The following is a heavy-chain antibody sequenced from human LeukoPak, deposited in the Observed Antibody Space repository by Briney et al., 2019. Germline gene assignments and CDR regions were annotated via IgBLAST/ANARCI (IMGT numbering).Heavy chain of an antibody. V-gene: IGHV5-51*01. CDR2: IYPGDSDT. CDR3: ARLIGYSYGLGPFDY. J-gene: IGHJ4*02. CDR1: GYSFTSYW. Sequence: GESLKISCKGSGYSFTSYWIGWVRQMPEKALEWMGIIYPGDSDTRYSPSFQGQVTISADKSISTAYLQWSSLKASDTAMYYCARLIGYSYGLGPFDYWGQGTLVTVSS. D-gene: IGHD5-18*01.